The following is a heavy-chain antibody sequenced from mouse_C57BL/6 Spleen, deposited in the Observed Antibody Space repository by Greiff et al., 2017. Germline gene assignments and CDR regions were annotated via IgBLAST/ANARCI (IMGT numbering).Heavy chain of an antibody. CDR3: ARETSYYFDY. V-gene: IGHV5-16*01. CDR2: INYDGSST. J-gene: IGHJ2*01. CDR1: GFTFSDYY. Sequence: EVQLVESEGGLVQPGSSMKLSCTASGFTFSDYYMAWVRQVPEKGLEWVANINYDGSSTYYLDSLKSRFIISRDNAKNILYLQMSSLTSEDTATYYCARETSYYFDYWGQGTTLTVSS.